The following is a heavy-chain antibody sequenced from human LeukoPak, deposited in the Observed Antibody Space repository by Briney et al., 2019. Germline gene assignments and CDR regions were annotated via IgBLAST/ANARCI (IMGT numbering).Heavy chain of an antibody. CDR3: AKDGGRGIENYSWGTFDY. CDR1: GFSFSNHA. CDR2: ISENGGST. V-gene: IGHV3-23*01. J-gene: IGHJ4*02. Sequence: GGSLRLSCAASGFSFSNHAMSWVRQAPGKGLEWVSGISENGGSTPYADSVKGRFIISRDNSKSTLYLQMNSLRAEDTAVYYCAKDGGRGIENYSWGTFDYWGQGTLVTVSS. D-gene: IGHD1-7*01.